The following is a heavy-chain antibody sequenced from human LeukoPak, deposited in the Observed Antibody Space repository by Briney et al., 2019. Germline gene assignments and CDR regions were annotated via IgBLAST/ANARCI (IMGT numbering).Heavy chain of an antibody. CDR1: GYTFTSYG. V-gene: IGHV1-18*01. Sequence: GASVKVSCKASGYTFTSYGISWVRQAPGQGLDWMGWISAYNGNTNYAQKLQGRVTMTTDTSTSTAYMELRSLRSDDTAVYYCARVGLIQLWGNSNDYWGQGTLVTVSS. J-gene: IGHJ4*02. D-gene: IGHD5-18*01. CDR3: ARVGLIQLWGNSNDY. CDR2: ISAYNGNT.